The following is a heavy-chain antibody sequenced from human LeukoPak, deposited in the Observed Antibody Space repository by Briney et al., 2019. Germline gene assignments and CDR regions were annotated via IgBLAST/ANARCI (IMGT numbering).Heavy chain of an antibody. V-gene: IGHV1-3*01. J-gene: IGHJ6*02. D-gene: IGHD1-26*01. CDR3: ARDERPRLLYYYYGMDV. Sequence: ASVKVSCKASGYTFTSYAMHWVRQAPGQRLEWMGWINAGNGNTKYSPKFQRRVTITRDTSAGTAYMELSSLRSEDTAVYYCARDERPRLLYYYYGMDVWGQGTTVTVSS. CDR1: GYTFTSYA. CDR2: INAGNGNT.